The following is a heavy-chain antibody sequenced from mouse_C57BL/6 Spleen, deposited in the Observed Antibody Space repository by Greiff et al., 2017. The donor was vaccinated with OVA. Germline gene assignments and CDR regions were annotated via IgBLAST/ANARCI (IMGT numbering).Heavy chain of an antibody. J-gene: IGHJ2*01. CDR2: IDPETGGT. Sequence: QVHVKQSGAELVRPGASVTLSCKASGYTFTDYEMHWVKQTPVHGLEWIGAIDPETGGTAYNQKFKGKAILTADKSSSTAYMELRSLTSEDSAVYYCTRNYGSYWGQGTTLTVSS. V-gene: IGHV1-15*01. CDR1: GYTFTDYE. D-gene: IGHD1-1*01. CDR3: TRNYGSY.